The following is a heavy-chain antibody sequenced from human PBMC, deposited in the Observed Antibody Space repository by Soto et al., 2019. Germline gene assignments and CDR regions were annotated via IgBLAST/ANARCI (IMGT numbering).Heavy chain of an antibody. CDR2: IIPIFGTA. J-gene: IGHJ4*02. CDR1: GGTFSSYA. V-gene: IGHV1-69*13. CDR3: ARRTADYGDYVHAFDY. Sequence: GASVKVSCKASGGTFSSYAISWVRQAPGQGLEWMGGIIPIFGTANYAQQFQGRVTITADESTSTAYMELSSLRSEDTAVYYCARRTADYGDYVHAFDYWGQGTLVPVYS. D-gene: IGHD4-17*01.